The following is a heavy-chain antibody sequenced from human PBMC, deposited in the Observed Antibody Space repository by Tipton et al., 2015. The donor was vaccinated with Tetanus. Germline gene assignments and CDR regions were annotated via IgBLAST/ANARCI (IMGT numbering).Heavy chain of an antibody. J-gene: IGHJ2*01. Sequence: QLVQSGAEVKKPGESLKISCQGSGYNFNLDWIAWVRQMPGKGLEWMGIIYPGDSDTTYSPSFQGQVTISADRSISTAYLQWSSLKASDTAVFFCARRLGPYTGDQIWHFDLWGRGTLVTVSS. D-gene: IGHD7-27*01. V-gene: IGHV5-51*01. CDR2: IYPGDSDT. CDR3: ARRLGPYTGDQIWHFDL. CDR1: GYNFNLDW.